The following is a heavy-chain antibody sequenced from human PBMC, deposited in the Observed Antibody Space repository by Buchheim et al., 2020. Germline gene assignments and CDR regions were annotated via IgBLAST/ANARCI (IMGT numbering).Heavy chain of an antibody. CDR3: AKDGRRYCSDGSCSSIDY. CDR2: ISYDGSNK. V-gene: IGHV3-30*18. J-gene: IGHJ4*02. CDR1: GFTFSSYG. Sequence: QVQLVESGGGVVQPGRSLRLSCAASGFTFSSYGMHWVRQAPGKGLEWVAVISYDGSNKYYADSVKGRFTISRDNSKNTLYLQMNSLRAEDTAVYYCAKDGRRYCSDGSCSSIDYWGQGTL. D-gene: IGHD2-15*01.